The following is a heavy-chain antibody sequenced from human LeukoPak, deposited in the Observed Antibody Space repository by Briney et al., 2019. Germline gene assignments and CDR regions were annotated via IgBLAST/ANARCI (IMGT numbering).Heavy chain of an antibody. CDR1: GFTFYTYA. J-gene: IGHJ4*02. CDR2: ISGSGGST. CDR3: ARVTGVFDY. V-gene: IGHV3-23*01. Sequence: GGSLRLSCLASGFTFYTYAMSWVRQAPGRGLEWVSGISGSGGSTYYADSVKGRFTISRDNSKNTLYLQMNSLRVEDTAVYYCARVTGVFDYWGQGTLVTVSS. D-gene: IGHD7-27*01.